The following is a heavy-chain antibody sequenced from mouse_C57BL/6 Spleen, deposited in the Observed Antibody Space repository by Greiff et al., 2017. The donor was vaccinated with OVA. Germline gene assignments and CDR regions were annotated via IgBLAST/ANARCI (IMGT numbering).Heavy chain of an antibody. V-gene: IGHV1-22*01. D-gene: IGHD1-1*01. CDR2: INPNNGGT. Sequence: VQLQQSGPELVKPGASVKMSCKASGYTFTDYNMHWVKQRHGKSLEWIGYINPNNGGTSYNQKFKGKATLTVNKSSSTAYMELRSLTSEDSAVYYCAREYYYGSSYYFDVWGTGTTVTVSS. CDR3: AREYYYGSSYYFDV. J-gene: IGHJ1*03. CDR1: GYTFTDYN.